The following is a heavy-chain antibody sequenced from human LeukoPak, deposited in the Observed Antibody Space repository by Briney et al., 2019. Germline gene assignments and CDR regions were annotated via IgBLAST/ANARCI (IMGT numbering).Heavy chain of an antibody. J-gene: IGHJ4*02. CDR2: IIGGAGST. CDR3: AHGAMYQLDY. Sequence: GGSLRLSCAASGFTFSGYWMTWLRQAPGKGPEWVSGIIGGAGSTYYADSVKGRFTISGDNSKNTLFLQMNSLRAEDTAVYYCAHGAMYQLDYWGQGTLVTVSS. V-gene: IGHV3-23*01. D-gene: IGHD2-2*01. CDR1: GFTFSGYW.